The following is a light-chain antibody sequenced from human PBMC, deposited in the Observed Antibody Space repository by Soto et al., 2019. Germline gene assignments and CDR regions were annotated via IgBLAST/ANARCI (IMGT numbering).Light chain of an antibody. CDR1: NTGSKS. Sequence: SYELTQPPSVSVAPGQTARISCGGNNTGSKSVHWYQQRPGQAPVLVDYDDGDRPSAIPERFSASNSGITATLTISRVEAGDEADYYCQVWANPVVFGGGTKLTVL. V-gene: IGLV3-21*02. CDR2: DDG. J-gene: IGLJ2*01. CDR3: QVWANPVV.